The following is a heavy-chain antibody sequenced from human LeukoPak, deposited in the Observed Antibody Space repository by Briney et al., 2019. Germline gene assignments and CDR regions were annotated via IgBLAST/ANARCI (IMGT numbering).Heavy chain of an antibody. J-gene: IGHJ4*02. D-gene: IGHD3-16*01. V-gene: IGHV3-21*01. CDR2: MSSSSSYI. CDR1: GFTSSSYS. CDR3: ARAFSVGAFDY. Sequence: PGGSLRLSCAASGFTSSSYSMNWVRQAPGKGLEWVSSMSSSSSYIYYADSVKGRFTISRDNAKNSLYLQMNSLRAEDTAVYYCARAFSVGAFDYWGQGTLVTVSS.